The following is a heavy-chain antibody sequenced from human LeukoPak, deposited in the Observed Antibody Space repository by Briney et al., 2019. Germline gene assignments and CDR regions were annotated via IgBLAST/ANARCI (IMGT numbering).Heavy chain of an antibody. Sequence: GGSLRLSCAASGFTFSSYAMHWVRQAPGKGLEWVAVISYDGSNKYYADSVKGRFTISRDNSKNTLYLQMNSLRAEDTAVYYCARGGEQWSYYYYYMDVWGKGTTVTISS. V-gene: IGHV3-30*04. CDR2: ISYDGSNK. J-gene: IGHJ6*03. D-gene: IGHD6-19*01. CDR1: GFTFSSYA. CDR3: ARGGEQWSYYYYYMDV.